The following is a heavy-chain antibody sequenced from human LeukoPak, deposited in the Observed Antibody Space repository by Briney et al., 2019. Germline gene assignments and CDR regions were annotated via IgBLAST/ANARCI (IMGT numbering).Heavy chain of an antibody. D-gene: IGHD7-27*01. J-gene: IGHJ4*02. V-gene: IGHV4-34*01. CDR1: GGSFSGYY. CDR2: INHSGST. Sequence: PSETLSLTCAVHGGSFSGYYWSWIRQPPGKGLEWIGEINHSGSTNYNPSLKSRVTISVDTSKNQFSLKLSSVAAADTAVYYCARGPWVDYWGQGTLVTVSS. CDR3: ARGPWVDY.